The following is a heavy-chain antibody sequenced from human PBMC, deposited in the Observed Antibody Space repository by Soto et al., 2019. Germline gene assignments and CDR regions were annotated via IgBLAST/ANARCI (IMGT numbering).Heavy chain of an antibody. CDR1: GGTFSSYA. V-gene: IGHV1-69*13. Sequence: ASVKVSCKASGGTFSSYAISWVRQAPGQGLEWMGGIIPIFGTANYAQKFQGRVTITADESTSTAYMELSSLRSGDTAVYYCARDRYCSGGSCYSDAFDIWGQGTMVTVSS. CDR3: ARDRYCSGGSCYSDAFDI. D-gene: IGHD2-15*01. J-gene: IGHJ3*02. CDR2: IIPIFGTA.